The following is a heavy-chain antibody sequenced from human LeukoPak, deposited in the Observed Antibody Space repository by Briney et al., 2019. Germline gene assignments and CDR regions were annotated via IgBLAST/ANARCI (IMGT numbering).Heavy chain of an antibody. D-gene: IGHD3-16*01. V-gene: IGHV1-2*02. CDR1: GYTFTVYY. CDR3: ARETSQKGAHYMDV. Sequence: GASVKVSFKASGYTFTVYYMHWVRQAPGQGLEWMGWINPNSGGTNYAQKFQGRVTMTRDTSISTAYMELRSLRSDDTAVYYCARETSQKGAHYMDVWGKGTTVTISS. CDR2: INPNSGGT. J-gene: IGHJ6*03.